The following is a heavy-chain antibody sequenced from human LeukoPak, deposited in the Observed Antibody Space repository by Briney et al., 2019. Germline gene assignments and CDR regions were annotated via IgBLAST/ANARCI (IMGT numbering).Heavy chain of an antibody. D-gene: IGHD1-26*01. CDR3: ARAPSSFIMYYFDY. J-gene: IGHJ4*02. CDR1: GFTFSDYY. V-gene: IGHV3-11*06. CDR2: ISSSSSYT. Sequence: GGSLRLSCAASGFTFSDYYMSWIRQAPGKGLEWVSYISSSSSYTNYADSVKGRFTISRDNAKNSLYLQINSLRAEDTAVYYCARAPSSFIMYYFDYWGQGTLVTVSS.